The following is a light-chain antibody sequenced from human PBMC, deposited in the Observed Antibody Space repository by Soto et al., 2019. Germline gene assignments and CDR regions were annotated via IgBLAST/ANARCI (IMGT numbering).Light chain of an antibody. Sequence: DIQMTQSPSSLSASVRDRVTITCRASQNIINYLNWYQQKPGRAPKILIYAASNLQSGVPSRFSGGGSGTDFTLTITSLQPEEFATYYCQQSYSSPWTVGQGTKVDI. J-gene: IGKJ1*01. CDR3: QQSYSSPWT. CDR1: QNIINY. CDR2: AAS. V-gene: IGKV1-39*01.